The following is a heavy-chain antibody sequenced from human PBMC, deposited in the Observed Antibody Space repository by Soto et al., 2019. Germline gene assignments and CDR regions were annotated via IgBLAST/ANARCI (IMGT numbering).Heavy chain of an antibody. J-gene: IGHJ4*02. CDR3: ARGHGWESSSWFLHFDY. D-gene: IGHD6-13*01. Sequence: QVQLVQSGAEVKKPGSSVKVSCKASGGTFSSYAISWVRQAPGQGLEWMGGIIPIFGTANYAQKFQGRVTITADESTSTAYMELSSLGSEDTAVYYCARGHGWESSSWFLHFDYWGQGTLVTVSS. CDR2: IIPIFGTA. CDR1: GGTFSSYA. V-gene: IGHV1-69*12.